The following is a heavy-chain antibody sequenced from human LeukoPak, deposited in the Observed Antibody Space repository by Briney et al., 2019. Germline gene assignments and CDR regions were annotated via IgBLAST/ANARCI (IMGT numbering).Heavy chain of an antibody. CDR3: GREEYRSGALIDQ. Sequence: KPGGSLRLSCAASGFTFSSYSMSWVRQAPGKGLEWVSSISSRSTYIYYADSVKGRFTISRDDAKNSLYLQMNSLRAEDTAVYYCGREEYRSGALIDQWGQGTLVTVSS. J-gene: IGHJ4*02. D-gene: IGHD6-19*01. CDR2: ISSRSTYI. CDR1: GFTFSSYS. V-gene: IGHV3-21*01.